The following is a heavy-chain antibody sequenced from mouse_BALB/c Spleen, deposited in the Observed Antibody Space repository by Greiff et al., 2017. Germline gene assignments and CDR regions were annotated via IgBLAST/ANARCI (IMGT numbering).Heavy chain of an antibody. CDR1: GFTFSSFG. Sequence: EVHLVESGGGLVQPGGSRKLSCAASGFTFSSFGMHWVRQAPEKGLEWVAYISSGSSTIYYADTVKGRFTISRDNPKNTLFLQMTSLRSEDTAMYYCARDSLYYGYYFDYWGQGTTLTVSS. V-gene: IGHV5-17*02. CDR3: ARDSLYYGYYFDY. J-gene: IGHJ2*01. D-gene: IGHD1-1*01. CDR2: ISSGSSTI.